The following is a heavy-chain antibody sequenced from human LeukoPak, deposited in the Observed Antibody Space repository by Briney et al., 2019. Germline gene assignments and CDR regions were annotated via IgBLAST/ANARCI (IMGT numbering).Heavy chain of an antibody. V-gene: IGHV4-4*07. Sequence: SETLSLTCTVSGGSISSYYWSWIRQPAGKGLEWIGRIHTSGSTNYNPSVKSRVTMSVDTSKNQVSLWLSSVTAADTAMYYCARDPYYYGPGSYSPLDYWGHGTLVTVSS. CDR1: GGSISSYY. J-gene: IGHJ4*01. CDR3: ARDPYYYGPGSYSPLDY. D-gene: IGHD3-10*01. CDR2: IHTSGST.